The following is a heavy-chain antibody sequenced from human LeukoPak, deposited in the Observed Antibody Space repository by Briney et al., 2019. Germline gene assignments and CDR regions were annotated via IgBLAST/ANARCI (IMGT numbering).Heavy chain of an antibody. V-gene: IGHV3-30*04. Sequence: GGSLRLSCAVSGFTFSSYAMHWVRQAPGKGLEWVAVISYDGSNKYYADSVKGRFTISRDNSKNTLYLQMNSLRAEDTAVYYCARSFTDIVVVPAAMAPYYYYGMDVWGQGTTVTVSS. J-gene: IGHJ6*02. CDR3: ARSFTDIVVVPAAMAPYYYYGMDV. D-gene: IGHD2-2*01. CDR2: ISYDGSNK. CDR1: GFTFSSYA.